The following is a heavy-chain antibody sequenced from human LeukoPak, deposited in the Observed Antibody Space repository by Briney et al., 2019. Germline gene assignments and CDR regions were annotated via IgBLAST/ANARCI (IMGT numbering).Heavy chain of an antibody. V-gene: IGHV3-49*04. Sequence: GRSLRLSCTASGFTFADFAMAWVRQAPGKGLEWVGFIRSKDYGGTTEYAASVKGRITISRDDSKNIAYLQMNSLKTEDTVVYYCSRARPGPWLDPWGQGTLVTASS. CDR3: SRARPGPWLDP. J-gene: IGHJ5*02. D-gene: IGHD6-6*01. CDR2: IRSKDYGGTT. CDR1: GFTFADFA.